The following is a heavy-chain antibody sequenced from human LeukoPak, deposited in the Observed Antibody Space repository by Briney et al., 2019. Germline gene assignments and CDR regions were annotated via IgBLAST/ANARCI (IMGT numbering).Heavy chain of an antibody. J-gene: IGHJ4*02. D-gene: IGHD3-10*01. V-gene: IGHV4-59*01. Sequence: SETLSLTCTVSGGSISSYYWSWIRQPPGKGLEWIGYIYYSGSTNYNPSLKSRVTISVDTSKSQFSLKLSSVTAADTAVYYCASITMVRGVILFDYWGQGTLVTVSS. CDR3: ASITMVRGVILFDY. CDR1: GGSISSYY. CDR2: IYYSGST.